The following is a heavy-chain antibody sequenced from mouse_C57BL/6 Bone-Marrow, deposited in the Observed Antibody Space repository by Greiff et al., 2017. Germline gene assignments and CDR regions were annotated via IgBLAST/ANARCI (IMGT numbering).Heavy chain of an antibody. V-gene: IGHV1-52*01. CDR2: IDPSDSET. D-gene: IGHD2-4*01. CDR1: GYTFTSYW. CDR3: ANDYDDSRGGGY. J-gene: IGHJ3*02. Sequence: QVQLQQPGAELVRPGSSVKLSCKASGYTFTSYWMHWVKQRPIQGLEWIGNIDPSDSETHYNQKFKDKATLTVDKSSSTAYLQLSSLTSEDSAVYYCANDYDDSRGGGYWDRGTRVTVSA.